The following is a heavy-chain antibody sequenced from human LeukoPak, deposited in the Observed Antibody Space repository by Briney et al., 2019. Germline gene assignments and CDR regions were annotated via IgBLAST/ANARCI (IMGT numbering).Heavy chain of an antibody. Sequence: RGSLRPSCAASGFIFSSYAMHWVRQAPGKGLEWVAVISYDGNNNYYADSVKGRFIISRDNSKNTLHLQMNSLRPEDTAVYYCARGYYLRSSRFDPWGQGTLVTVSS. D-gene: IGHD3-10*01. V-gene: IGHV3-30*04. CDR1: GFIFSSYA. CDR3: ARGYYLRSSRFDP. J-gene: IGHJ5*02. CDR2: ISYDGNNN.